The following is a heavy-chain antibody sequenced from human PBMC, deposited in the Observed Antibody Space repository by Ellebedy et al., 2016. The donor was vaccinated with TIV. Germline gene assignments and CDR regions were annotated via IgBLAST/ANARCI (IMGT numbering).Heavy chain of an antibody. J-gene: IGHJ4*02. V-gene: IGHV5-51*01. CDR1: GYSFTSYW. Sequence: GGSLRLXXKGSGYSFTSYWIGWVRQMPGKGLEWMGIIYPGDSDTRYSPSFQGHVTISADKSISTAYLQWSSLKASDTAMYYCARRDSSGWYDYWGQGTLVTVSS. D-gene: IGHD6-19*01. CDR3: ARRDSSGWYDY. CDR2: IYPGDSDT.